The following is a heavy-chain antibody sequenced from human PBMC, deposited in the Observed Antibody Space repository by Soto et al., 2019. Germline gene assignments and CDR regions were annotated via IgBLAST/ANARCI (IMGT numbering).Heavy chain of an antibody. J-gene: IGHJ6*02. CDR2: INQDGSEK. CDR1: GFTFRNYW. V-gene: IGHV3-7*05. CDR3: ARANSGIDT. Sequence: GCSVRLSGSACGFTFRNYWMSWVRQAPGKGLEWVANINQDGSEKYYVDSVKGRFTVSRDNAKNSLYLQMNSLRAEDTAVYYCARANSGIDTWGQGTTVTVSS.